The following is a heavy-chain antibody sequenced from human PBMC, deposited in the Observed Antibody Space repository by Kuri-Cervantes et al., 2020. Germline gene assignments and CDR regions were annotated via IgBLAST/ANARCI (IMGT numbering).Heavy chain of an antibody. V-gene: IGHV1-2*02. Sequence: ASVKVSCKASGYTFTSYGISWVRQAPGQGLEWMGWISPNSGGTNYAQKFQARVTMTRDTSISTAYMELSRLRSDDTAVYYCARDRGVIPLIDYWGQGTLVTVSS. J-gene: IGHJ4*02. CDR2: ISPNSGGT. CDR1: GYTFTSYG. D-gene: IGHD3-10*01. CDR3: ARDRGVIPLIDY.